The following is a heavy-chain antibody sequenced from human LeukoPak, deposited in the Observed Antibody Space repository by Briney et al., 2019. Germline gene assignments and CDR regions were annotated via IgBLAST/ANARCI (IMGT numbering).Heavy chain of an antibody. V-gene: IGHV1-2*02. CDR1: EDTFNGYY. CDR3: ARSSGWKYNIDY. Sequence: GASVKVSCKTSEDTFNGYYKHWVRQAPGQGLEWMGWINPNSGGTNYAQKFQGRVTMTRDTSISTAYMELSRLRSDDTAMYYCARSSGWKYNIDYWGQGTLVTVSS. CDR2: INPNSGGT. D-gene: IGHD6-19*01. J-gene: IGHJ4*02.